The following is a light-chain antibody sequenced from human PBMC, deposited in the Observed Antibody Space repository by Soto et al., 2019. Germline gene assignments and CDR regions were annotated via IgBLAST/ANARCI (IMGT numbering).Light chain of an antibody. CDR2: GAS. J-gene: IGKJ4*01. Sequence: EIVLTQSPGTLSLSPGERATLSCRASQSVSSSYLAWYQQKPGQAPRLLIYGASSRATGIPDRFSVSGSGTDFTLTISRLEPEDFAVYFYHQYSSSPLTFVRGTKVNIK. V-gene: IGKV3-20*01. CDR1: QSVSSSY. CDR3: HQYSSSPLT.